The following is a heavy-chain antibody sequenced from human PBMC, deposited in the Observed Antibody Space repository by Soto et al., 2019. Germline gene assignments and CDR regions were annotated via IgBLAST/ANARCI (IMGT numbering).Heavy chain of an antibody. J-gene: IGHJ6*02. Sequence: KPSETLSLTCTVSGGSISSYYWSWIRQPPGKGLEWIGYIYYSGSTNYNPSLKSRVTISVDTSKNQFSLKLSSVTAADTAVYYCARTDYGDYMGYYYGMDVWGQGTTVTVSS. D-gene: IGHD4-17*01. CDR1: GGSISSYY. CDR2: IYYSGST. CDR3: ARTDYGDYMGYYYGMDV. V-gene: IGHV4-59*01.